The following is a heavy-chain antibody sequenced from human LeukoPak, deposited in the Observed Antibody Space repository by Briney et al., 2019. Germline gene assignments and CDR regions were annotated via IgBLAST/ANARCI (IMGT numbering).Heavy chain of an antibody. CDR3: ARPSDIVVVPAAVDAFDI. CDR2: IIPIFGTA. V-gene: IGHV1-69*13. D-gene: IGHD2-2*01. J-gene: IGHJ3*02. Sequence: SVKVSCKASGGTFSSYAISWVRQAPGQGLEWMGGIIPIFGTANYAQKFQGRVTIAADESTSTAYMELSSLRSEDTAVYYCARPSDIVVVPAAVDAFDIWGQGTMVTVSS. CDR1: GGTFSSYA.